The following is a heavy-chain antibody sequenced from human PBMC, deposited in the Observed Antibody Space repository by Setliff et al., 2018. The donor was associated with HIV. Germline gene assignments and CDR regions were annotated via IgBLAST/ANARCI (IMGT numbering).Heavy chain of an antibody. V-gene: IGHV1-8*01. J-gene: IGHJ4*02. CDR2: MNPNTGVA. CDR3: ASGKGVGGVIPYGNYFDY. D-gene: IGHD3-10*01. CDR1: GHTFSNSD. Sequence: GASVKVSCKASGHTFSNSDIHWVRRATGQGLEWMGWMNPNTGVAGYALKFQGRVTMTRDTSISTAYMELSSLTSEDTAVYWCASGKGVGGVIPYGNYFDYWGQGTLVTVSS.